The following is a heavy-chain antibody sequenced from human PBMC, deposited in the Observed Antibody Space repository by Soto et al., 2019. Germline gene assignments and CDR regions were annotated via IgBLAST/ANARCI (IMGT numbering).Heavy chain of an antibody. Sequence: GGSLRLSCAASGFTFSSYAMHWVRQAPGKGLEWVAVISYDGSNKYYADSVKGRFTISRDNSKNTLYLQMNSLRAEDTAVYYCARDLSTAYYDILTGPANDYWGQGTLVTVSS. CDR2: ISYDGSNK. CDR3: ARDLSTAYYDILTGPANDY. CDR1: GFTFSSYA. V-gene: IGHV3-30-3*01. D-gene: IGHD3-9*01. J-gene: IGHJ4*02.